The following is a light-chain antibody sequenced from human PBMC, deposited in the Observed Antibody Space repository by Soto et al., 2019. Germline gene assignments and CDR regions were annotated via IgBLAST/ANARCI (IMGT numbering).Light chain of an antibody. Sequence: IQMTQSPSSLSASVGDRVTITCRASQSISTNLNWYQQKPWKAPKLLIYAASTLQSGVPSRFSGSGSGTDFTLTISSLQPEHFATYYCQQSYSTPYTFGQGTKLEIK. CDR3: QQSYSTPYT. CDR1: QSISTN. CDR2: AAS. V-gene: IGKV1-39*01. J-gene: IGKJ2*01.